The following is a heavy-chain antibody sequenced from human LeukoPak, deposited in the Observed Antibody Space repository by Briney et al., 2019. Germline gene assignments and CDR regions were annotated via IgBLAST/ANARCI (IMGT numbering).Heavy chain of an antibody. D-gene: IGHD2-15*01. CDR2: ISPNSGAT. CDR3: ARSAERYGGNYFDY. CDR1: GYTFTDYY. V-gene: IGHV1-2*06. J-gene: IGHJ4*02. Sequence: GASVKVSCKASGYTFTDYYIYWVRQAPGQGLEWMGRISPNSGATKYAQKFRGRVTMTRDTSISTAYMELSRLRSDDTAVYYCARSAERYGGNYFDYWGQGTLVTVSS.